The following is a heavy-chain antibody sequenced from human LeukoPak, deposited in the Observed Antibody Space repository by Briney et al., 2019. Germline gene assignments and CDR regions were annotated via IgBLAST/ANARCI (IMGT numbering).Heavy chain of an antibody. CDR2: IYRTCST. D-gene: IGHD3-22*01. CDR3: TRVAYYYDSSGYYHFDY. Sequence: PGGSLRLSCAASGFTPSSHYVSWGRHAPGEGGKWGSVIYRTCSTYSAASGHHRFTISRHSSKNKLYLQMTSLRAEDTAVYYCTRVAYYYDSSGYYHFDYWGQGTLVTVSS. V-gene: IGHV3-53*01. CDR1: GFTPSSHY. J-gene: IGHJ4*02.